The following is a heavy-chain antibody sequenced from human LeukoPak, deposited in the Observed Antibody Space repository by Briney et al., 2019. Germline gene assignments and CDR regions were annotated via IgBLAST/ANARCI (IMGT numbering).Heavy chain of an antibody. Sequence: SETLSLTCTVSGGSISSSSYYWGWIRQPPGKGLEWIGSIYYSGSTYYNPSLKSRVTISVDTSKNQFSLKLSSVTAADTAVYYCARGSYPGWYSGEFDYWGQGTLVTVSS. J-gene: IGHJ4*02. CDR2: IYYSGST. V-gene: IGHV4-39*07. D-gene: IGHD6-19*01. CDR1: GGSISSSSYY. CDR3: ARGSYPGWYSGEFDY.